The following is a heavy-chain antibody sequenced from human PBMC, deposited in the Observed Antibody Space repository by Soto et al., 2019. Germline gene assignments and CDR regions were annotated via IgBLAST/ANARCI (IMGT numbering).Heavy chain of an antibody. CDR1: GFTFSTSG. D-gene: IGHD4-17*01. J-gene: IGHJ3*02. CDR2: ISGSGDYT. CDR3: ASHGGFDI. Sequence: EVQLLESGGGLVQPGGSLRLSCAASGFTFSTSGMSSVRQAPGKGLEWVSSISGSGDYTNYADSVKGRFTISRDNSKNTLYLQINSLTAEDTAVYYCASHGGFDIWGQGTRVAVSS. V-gene: IGHV3-23*01.